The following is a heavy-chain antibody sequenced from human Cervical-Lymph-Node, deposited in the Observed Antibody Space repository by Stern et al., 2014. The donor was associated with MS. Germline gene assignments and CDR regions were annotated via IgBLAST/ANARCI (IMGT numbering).Heavy chain of an antibody. CDR1: GFTFTSYW. CDR3: ARPLTIGRSTVGALDM. CDR2: VYPADSDT. V-gene: IGHV5-51*03. D-gene: IGHD4-23*01. J-gene: IGHJ3*02. Sequence: VQLVQSGAEVKKPGESLRISCQGSGFTFTSYWIAWVRQMPGKGLEWMGIVYPADSDTKYSPSFQGQVTMSADKSINTAYLQWSSLRASDTAMYYCARPLTIGRSTVGALDMWGQGTMVTVSS.